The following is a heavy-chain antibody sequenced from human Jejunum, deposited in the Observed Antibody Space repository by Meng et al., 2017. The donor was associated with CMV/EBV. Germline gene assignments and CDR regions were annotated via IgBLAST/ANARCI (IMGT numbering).Heavy chain of an antibody. CDR2: ITYDGKNE. CDR3: ARGKGSGSWLIDS. CDR1: GLTLSSYA. Sequence: GLTLSSYAMKWVGQAQGKGVEWVEVITYDGKNEHKAEKVKGRFTISRDNSKNTLYLQVNSLRLEDTGVYYCARGKGSGSWLIDSWGQGTLVTVSS. V-gene: IGHV3-30*04. D-gene: IGHD6-13*01. J-gene: IGHJ4*02.